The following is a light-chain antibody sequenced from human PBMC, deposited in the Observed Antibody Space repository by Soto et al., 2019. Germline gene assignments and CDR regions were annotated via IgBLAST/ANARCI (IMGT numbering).Light chain of an antibody. V-gene: IGLV2-14*03. CDR1: SSDVGGYNY. Sequence: QSVLTQPASVSGSPGQSITISCTGTSSDVGGYNYVSWYQHHPGKAPKLINYDVSNRPSGVSIRFSGSKSDNTASLTISGLQPEDEADYHCSSYTTSNTRQIVFGTGTKVNVL. CDR3: SSYTTSNTRQIV. J-gene: IGLJ1*01. CDR2: DVS.